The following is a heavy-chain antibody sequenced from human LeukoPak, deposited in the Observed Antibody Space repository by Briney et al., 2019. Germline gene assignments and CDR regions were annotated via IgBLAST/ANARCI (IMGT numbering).Heavy chain of an antibody. J-gene: IGHJ4*02. V-gene: IGHV1-69*04. CDR2: IIPILGIA. CDR3: ARGAHYYDSSGLLDY. Sequence: SVKVSCKASGGTFSSYAISWVRQAPGQGLEWMGRIIPILGIANYAQKFQGRVTITADKSTSTAYMELSSLRSEDTAVYYCARGAHYYDSSGLLDYWGQGTLVTVSS. D-gene: IGHD3-22*01. CDR1: GGTFSSYA.